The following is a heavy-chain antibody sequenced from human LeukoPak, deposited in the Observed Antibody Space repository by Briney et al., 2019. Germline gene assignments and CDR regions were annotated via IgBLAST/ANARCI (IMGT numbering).Heavy chain of an antibody. Sequence: PGGSLRLSCAASGFTFSSYAMHWVRQAPGKGLEYVSAISSNGGSTYYANSVEGRFTISRDNSKNTLYLQMGSLRAEDMAVYYCARDGGDGHSFDYWGQGTLVTASS. CDR1: GFTFSSYA. CDR2: ISSNGGST. CDR3: ARDGGDGHSFDY. V-gene: IGHV3-64*01. J-gene: IGHJ4*02. D-gene: IGHD3-16*01.